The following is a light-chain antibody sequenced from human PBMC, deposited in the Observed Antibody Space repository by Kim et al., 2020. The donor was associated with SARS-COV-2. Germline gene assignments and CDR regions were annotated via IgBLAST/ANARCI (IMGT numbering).Light chain of an antibody. J-gene: IGLJ2*01. CDR3: NSLDSSGNHVG. CDR1: SLRSYY. Sequence: SSELTQDPAVSVALGQTVRITCQGDSLRSYYASWYQQKPGQAPVLVIYGKNNRSSGIPDRFSGSSSGNTASLTITGAQAEDEADYYCNSLDSSGNHVGFG. CDR2: GKN. V-gene: IGLV3-19*01.